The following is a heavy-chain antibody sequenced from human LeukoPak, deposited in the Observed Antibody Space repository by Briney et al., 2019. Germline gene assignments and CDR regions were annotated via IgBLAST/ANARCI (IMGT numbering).Heavy chain of an antibody. Sequence: ASVKVSCKASGYIFTTYAINWVRQAPGQRLEWMGWININTGNPTYAQGFTGRFVFSLDTSVSTAYLQISTLKAEDTAVYYCARGHGYVEMATIGYWGQGALVTVSS. CDR2: ININTGNP. J-gene: IGHJ4*02. V-gene: IGHV7-4-1*02. D-gene: IGHD5-24*01. CDR1: GYIFTTYA. CDR3: ARGHGYVEMATIGY.